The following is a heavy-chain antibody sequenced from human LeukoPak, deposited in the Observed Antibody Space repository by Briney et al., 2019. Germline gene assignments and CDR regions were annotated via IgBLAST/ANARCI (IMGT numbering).Heavy chain of an antibody. D-gene: IGHD1-7*01. CDR2: ISAYNGNT. V-gene: IGHV1-18*01. CDR1: GYTFTSYG. CDR3: ARDTQLTGTTSNNFDY. Sequence: VASVKVSCKASGYTFTSYGISWVRQAPGQGLEWMGWISAYNGNTNYAQKLQGRVTMTTDTSTSTAYMELRSLRSDDTAVYYCARDTQLTGTTSNNFDYWGQGTLVTVSS. J-gene: IGHJ4*02.